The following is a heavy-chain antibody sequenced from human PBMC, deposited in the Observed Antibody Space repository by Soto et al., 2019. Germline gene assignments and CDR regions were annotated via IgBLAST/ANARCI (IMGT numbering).Heavy chain of an antibody. V-gene: IGHV3-9*01. J-gene: IGHJ4*02. D-gene: IGHD4-4*01. Sequence: EVQLVESGGGLVQPGRSLRLSCAASGFTFENYAMHWVRQAPGKGLEWVSGISWHGGNIGYADSVRGRFTISRDSAKNSLYVQMNSRRPEDTGLYYCAKDKLYSIYEHYCAYWGQGTLVTVSS. CDR1: GFTFENYA. CDR3: AKDKLYSIYEHYCAY. CDR2: ISWHGGNI.